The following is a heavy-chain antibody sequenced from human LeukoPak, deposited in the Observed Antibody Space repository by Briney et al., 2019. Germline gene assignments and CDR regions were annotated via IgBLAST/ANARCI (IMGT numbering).Heavy chain of an antibody. CDR3: ARIANSRRDGVPEDY. J-gene: IGHJ4*02. CDR2: ISSSSSYI. CDR1: GFTFSSYS. D-gene: IGHD5-24*01. V-gene: IGHV3-21*01. Sequence: GGSLRLSCAASGFTFSSYSMNWVRQAPGKGLEWVSSISSSSSYIYYADSVKGRFTISRDNAKDSLYLQMNSLRAEDTAVYYCARIANSRRDGVPEDYWGQGTLVTVSS.